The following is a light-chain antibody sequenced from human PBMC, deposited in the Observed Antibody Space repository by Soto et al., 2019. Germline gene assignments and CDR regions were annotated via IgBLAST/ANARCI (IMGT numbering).Light chain of an antibody. Sequence: HSVLTKPPSVSAVPGQKVTISCSGSSSNIGNNYVSWYQQLPGTAPKLLIYENNKRPSGIPDRFSGSKSGTSATLGITGLQTGDEADYYCGTWDSSLSAHVFGTGTKVTVL. V-gene: IGLV1-51*02. CDR2: ENN. CDR1: SSNIGNNY. CDR3: GTWDSSLSAHV. J-gene: IGLJ1*01.